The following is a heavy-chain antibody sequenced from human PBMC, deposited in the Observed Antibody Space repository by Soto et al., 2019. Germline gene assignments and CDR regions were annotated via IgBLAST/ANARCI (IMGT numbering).Heavy chain of an antibody. CDR1: GFTFSSYW. J-gene: IGHJ4*02. CDR3: VKCDGSASYCFYFGS. V-gene: IGHV3-74*01. CDR2: TNSDGSDT. D-gene: IGHD3-10*01. Sequence: GGSLRLSCEASGFTFSSYWMYWVRQAPGKGLVWVSRTNSDGSDTSYADSVKGRFTISRDNSKNTLYLQMNSLRAEDTAVYYCVKCDGSASYCFYFGSWGQGTLVTVSS.